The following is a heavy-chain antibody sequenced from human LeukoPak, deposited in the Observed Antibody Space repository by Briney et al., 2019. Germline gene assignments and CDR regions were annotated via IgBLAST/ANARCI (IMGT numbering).Heavy chain of an antibody. CDR2: ITAYNDNT. Sequence: ASVKVSCKASGYTFTSYGISWVRQAPGQGLEWMGWITAYNDNTNYAQKLQGRVTMTTDTSTSTAYMELRSLRSDDTAVYYCARALLWFGEPSHIDSWGQGTLVTVSS. D-gene: IGHD3-10*01. CDR1: GYTFTSYG. J-gene: IGHJ5*01. CDR3: ARALLWFGEPSHIDS. V-gene: IGHV1-18*01.